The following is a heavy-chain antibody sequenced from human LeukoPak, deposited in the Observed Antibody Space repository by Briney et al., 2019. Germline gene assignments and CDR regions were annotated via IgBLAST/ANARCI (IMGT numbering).Heavy chain of an antibody. CDR2: INPSSGGT. Sequence: ASVKVSCKASGYTFTDYYVHWVRQAPGQGLEWMGWINPSSGGTNSAQQFQGRVTMARDTSTSTAYMELSRLTSDGTAMYYCARAAPRDYAGGSWFFDWFDPWGQGTLVTVSS. J-gene: IGHJ5*02. CDR3: ARAAPRDYAGGSWFFDWFDP. CDR1: GYTFTDYY. V-gene: IGHV1-2*02. D-gene: IGHD2-15*01.